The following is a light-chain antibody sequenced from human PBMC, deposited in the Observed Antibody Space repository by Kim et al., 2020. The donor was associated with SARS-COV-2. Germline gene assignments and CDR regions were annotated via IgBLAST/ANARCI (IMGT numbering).Light chain of an antibody. CDR2: DVS. Sequence: PGQSVTLSCTGITSDVGGYNYVSWYQQHPGKAPKVIIYDVSKRPSGVSNRFSASKSGNTASLTISGLQAEDEAHYYCSSYTSSLLAFGGGTQLTVL. J-gene: IGLJ2*01. CDR3: SSYTSSLLA. V-gene: IGLV2-14*03. CDR1: TSDVGGYNY.